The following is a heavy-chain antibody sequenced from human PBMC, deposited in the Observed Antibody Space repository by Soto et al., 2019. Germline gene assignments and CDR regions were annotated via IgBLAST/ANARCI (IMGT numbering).Heavy chain of an antibody. CDR3: AKTGATFDYFDS. Sequence: EVQLVESGGGLAQPGRSLRLSCATSGFTFADYAMHWVRQAPGKGLEWVSSIGWDDGNIYYSDSVRGRFTISRDNDMNSLYLQMNSLRTEDSSLYYCAKTGATFDYFDSWGRGTPVTVSS. D-gene: IGHD1-7*01. J-gene: IGHJ4*02. V-gene: IGHV3-9*01. CDR1: GFTFADYA. CDR2: IGWDDGNI.